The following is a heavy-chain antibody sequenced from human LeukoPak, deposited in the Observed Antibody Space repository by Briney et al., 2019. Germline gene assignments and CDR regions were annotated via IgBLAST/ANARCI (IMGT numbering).Heavy chain of an antibody. CDR1: GYSFTSYW. CDR3: ARRSGSDALGI. V-gene: IGHV5-51*01. CDR2: IYPGDSYT. J-gene: IGHJ3*02. Sequence: GESLKISCKGSGYSFTSYWIAWVRQMPGKGLEWMGIIYPGDSYTTYSPSFQGQVTISADKPISTAYLQWRSLKASHTAMYYCARRSGSDALGIWGQGTMVTVSS. D-gene: IGHD3-10*01.